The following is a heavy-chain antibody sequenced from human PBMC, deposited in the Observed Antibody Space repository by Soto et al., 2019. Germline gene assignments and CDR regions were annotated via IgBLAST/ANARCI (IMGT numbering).Heavy chain of an antibody. CDR3: ARASDVSPILFDP. V-gene: IGHV1-2*04. Sequence: ASVKVSCKASGYTFTAYYMHWVRQAPGQGLEWMGWINPNSGGTNYAQKFQGWVTMTRDTSISTAYMELSRLRSDDTAVYYCARASDVSPILFDPWGQGTLVTVSS. CDR2: INPNSGGT. CDR1: GYTFTAYY. J-gene: IGHJ5*02.